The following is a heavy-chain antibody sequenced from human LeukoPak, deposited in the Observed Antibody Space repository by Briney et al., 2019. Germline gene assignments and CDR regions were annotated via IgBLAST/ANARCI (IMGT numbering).Heavy chain of an antibody. CDR1: GFTFNNYA. J-gene: IGHJ4*02. CDR3: AGTEVYYDSSGYYHY. D-gene: IGHD3-22*01. V-gene: IGHV3-NL1*01. CDR2: IYSGGST. Sequence: GGSLRLSCAASGFTFNNYALHWVRQAPGKGLEWVSLIYSGGSTYYADSVKGRFTISRDNSKNTLYLQMNSLRAEDTAVYYCAGTEVYYDSSGYYHYWGQGTLVTVSS.